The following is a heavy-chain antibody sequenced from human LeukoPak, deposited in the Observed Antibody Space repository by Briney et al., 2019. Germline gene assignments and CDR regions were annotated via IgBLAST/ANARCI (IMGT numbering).Heavy chain of an antibody. V-gene: IGHV3-30*18. CDR2: ISYDGSNK. D-gene: IGHD5-12*01. CDR3: AKGSQGRGYSGYDRIYNYYYYCGMDV. Sequence: PGGSLRLSCAASGFTFSSYGMHWVRQAPGKGLEWVAVISYDGSNKYYADSVKGRFTISRDNSKNTLYLQMNSLRAEDTAVYYCAKGSQGRGYSGYDRIYNYYYYCGMDVWGQGTTVTVSS. CDR1: GFTFSSYG. J-gene: IGHJ6*02.